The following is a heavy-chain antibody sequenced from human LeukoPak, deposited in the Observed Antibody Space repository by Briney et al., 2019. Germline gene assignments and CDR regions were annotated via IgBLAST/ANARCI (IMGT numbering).Heavy chain of an antibody. CDR1: GFNFDDYG. V-gene: IGHV3-20*04. CDR2: INWNGRST. D-gene: IGHD2-15*01. Sequence: GGSLRLSCAASGFNFDDYGMTWVRQAPGKGLEWVSTINWNGRSTGYADSVKGRFTISRDNAKNSLYLQMNSLRAEDTAVYYCSRASDIAQSDFWGQGTLVTVSS. CDR3: SRASDIAQSDF. J-gene: IGHJ4*02.